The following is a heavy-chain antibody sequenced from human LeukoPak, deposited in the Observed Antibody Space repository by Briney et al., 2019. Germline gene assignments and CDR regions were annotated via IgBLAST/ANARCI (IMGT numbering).Heavy chain of an antibody. CDR1: GFTFNNYC. J-gene: IGHJ4*02. CDR3: AGDICHDNVTGEPHAYDC. V-gene: IGHV3-23*01. D-gene: IGHD3-9*01. Sequence: PGGSLRLSCAASGFTFNNYCMSWVRQAPGKGLEWVSSISGGGKGTDYPDSGKGRFTISRDNSKNSLYLQMDSLRAEDTAVYYSAGDICHDNVTGEPHAYDCWGQGTLVTVSS. CDR2: ISGGGKGT.